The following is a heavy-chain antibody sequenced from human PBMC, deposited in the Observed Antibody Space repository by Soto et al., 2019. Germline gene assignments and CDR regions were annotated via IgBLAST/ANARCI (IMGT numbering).Heavy chain of an antibody. J-gene: IGHJ6*02. CDR1: GFTFSTHA. D-gene: IGHD2-2*01. CDR2: FSGSGGNI. CDR3: AKDPPWTVGPLAMDV. Sequence: GGSLRLSCVASGFTFSTHAMSWVRQAPGKGLEWVSTFSGSGGNIYYAESVKGRLTISRDDSKNTMYLQMNSLRVEDTAVYYCAKDPPWTVGPLAMDVWGQGTTVTVSS. V-gene: IGHV3-23*01.